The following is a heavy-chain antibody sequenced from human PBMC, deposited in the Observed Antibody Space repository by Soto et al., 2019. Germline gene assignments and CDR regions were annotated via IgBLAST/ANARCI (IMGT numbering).Heavy chain of an antibody. CDR2: IYYSGST. Sequence: QVQLQESGPGLVKPSQTLSLTCTVSGGSISSGDYYWSWIRQPPGKGLEWIGYIYYSGSTYYNPSRKSRVTISVDPSKNQFSRKLSSVTAADTAVYYCARVGGFGATTIDYWGQGTLVTVSS. CDR3: ARVGGFGATTIDY. V-gene: IGHV4-30-4*01. J-gene: IGHJ4*02. CDR1: GGSISSGDYY. D-gene: IGHD3-10*01.